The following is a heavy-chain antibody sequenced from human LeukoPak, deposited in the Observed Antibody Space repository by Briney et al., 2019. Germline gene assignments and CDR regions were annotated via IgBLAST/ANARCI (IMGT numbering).Heavy chain of an antibody. CDR2: ISSSSSYI. CDR3: ARDGYYYDSSGYSSPIDY. Sequence: GGSLRLSCAASGFTFSSYSMNWVRQAPGKGLEWVSSISSSSSYIYYADSVKGRFTISRDNAKNSLYLQMNSLRAEDTAAYYCARDGYYYDSSGYSSPIDYWGQGTLVTVSS. D-gene: IGHD3-22*01. CDR1: GFTFSSYS. V-gene: IGHV3-21*01. J-gene: IGHJ4*02.